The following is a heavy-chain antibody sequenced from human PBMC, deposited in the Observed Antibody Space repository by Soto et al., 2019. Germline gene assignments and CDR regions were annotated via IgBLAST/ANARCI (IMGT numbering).Heavy chain of an antibody. CDR2: ISRNRNYI. D-gene: IGHD2-15*01. Sequence: GGSLRLSCAASGFTFSSYSMHWVRQAPGKGLEYVSTISRNRNYIYYADSVKGRFTISRDNSKNTLNLQMDCLRPEDMAVYYCARRYCSGGSCYYPYDYWGQGTLVTVSS. J-gene: IGHJ4*02. CDR1: GFTFSSYS. CDR3: ARRYCSGGSCYYPYDY. V-gene: IGHV3-64*02.